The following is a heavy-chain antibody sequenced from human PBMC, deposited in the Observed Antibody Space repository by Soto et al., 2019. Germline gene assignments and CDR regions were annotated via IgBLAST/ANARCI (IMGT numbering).Heavy chain of an antibody. CDR3: TRPMSIAAAGRYYYYGMDV. Sequence: LRLSCTASGFTFGDYAMSWFRQAPGKGLEWVGFIRSKAYGGTTEYAASVKGRFTISRDDSKSIAYLQMNSLKTEDTAVYYCTRPMSIAAAGRYYYYGMDVWGQGTTVTVSS. CDR1: GFTFGDYA. CDR2: IRSKAYGGTT. D-gene: IGHD6-13*01. J-gene: IGHJ6*02. V-gene: IGHV3-49*03.